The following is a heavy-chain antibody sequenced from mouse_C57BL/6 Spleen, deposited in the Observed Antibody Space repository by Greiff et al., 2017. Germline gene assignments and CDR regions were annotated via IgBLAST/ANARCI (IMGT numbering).Heavy chain of an antibody. CDR3: TTRGLYGSSTCDY. J-gene: IGHJ2*01. CDR1: GFNIKDDY. CDR2: IDPENGDT. Sequence: EVQLQQSGAELVRPGASVKLSCTASGFNIKDDYMHWVKQWPEQGLEWIGWIDPENGDTEYASKFQGKATITADTSSNTAYLQLSSLTSEDTAVYYCTTRGLYGSSTCDYWGQGTTLTVSS. V-gene: IGHV14-4*01. D-gene: IGHD1-1*01.